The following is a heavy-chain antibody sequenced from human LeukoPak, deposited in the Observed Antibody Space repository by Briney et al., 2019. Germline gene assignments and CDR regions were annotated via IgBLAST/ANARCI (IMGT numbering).Heavy chain of an antibody. D-gene: IGHD2-2*01. CDR3: AKVPRASGMLPATEETLDY. CDR1: GFTFSSYS. Sequence: GGSLRLSCAASGFTFSSYSMNWVRQAPGKGLEWVSSISSSSSYIYYADSVKGRFTISRDNSKNTLYLQMNSLRAEDTAVYYCAKVPRASGMLPATEETLDYWGQGTLVTVSS. CDR2: ISSSSSYI. J-gene: IGHJ4*02. V-gene: IGHV3-21*01.